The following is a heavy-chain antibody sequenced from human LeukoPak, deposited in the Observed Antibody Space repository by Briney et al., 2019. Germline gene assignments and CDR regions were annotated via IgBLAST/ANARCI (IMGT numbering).Heavy chain of an antibody. V-gene: IGHV3-21*04. J-gene: IGHJ4*02. D-gene: IGHD2-2*01. CDR2: ISSSSSYI. CDR1: GFTFSSYS. CDR3: ARVTQYCSSTSCKLIDY. Sequence: GGSLRLSCAASGFTFSSYSMNWVRQAPGKGLEWVSSISSSSSYIYYADSVKGRFTISRDNAKNSLYLQMNSLRAEDTAVYYCARVTQYCSSTSCKLIDYWGQGTLVTVSS.